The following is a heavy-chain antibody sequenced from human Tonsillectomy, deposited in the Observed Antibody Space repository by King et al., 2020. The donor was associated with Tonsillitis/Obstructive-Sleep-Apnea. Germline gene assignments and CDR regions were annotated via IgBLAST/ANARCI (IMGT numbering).Heavy chain of an antibody. CDR1: GFTFSSYS. CDR3: ARDGPWAARHPYFDY. J-gene: IGHJ4*02. V-gene: IGHV3-21*01. D-gene: IGHD6-6*01. Sequence: VQLVESGGGLVKPGGSLRLSCAASGFTFSSYSMNWVRQAPGKGLEWVSSISSSSSYIYYADSVKGRFTISRDNAKNSLYPQMNSLRAEDTAVYYCARDGPWAARHPYFDYWGQGTLVTVSS. CDR2: ISSSSSYI.